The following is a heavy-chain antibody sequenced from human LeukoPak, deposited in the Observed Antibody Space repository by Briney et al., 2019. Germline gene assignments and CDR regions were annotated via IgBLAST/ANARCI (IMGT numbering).Heavy chain of an antibody. CDR3: ARMGQYYYDSSGYYFDY. D-gene: IGHD3-22*01. CDR1: GGTFTSYA. CDR2: IIPIFGTA. V-gene: IGHV1-69*13. J-gene: IGHJ4*02. Sequence: SVKVSCKASGGTFTSYAISWVRQAPGQGLEWMGGIIPIFGTANYAQKLQGRVTITADESTSTAYMELSSLRSEDTAVYYCARMGQYYYDSSGYYFDYWGQGTLVTVSS.